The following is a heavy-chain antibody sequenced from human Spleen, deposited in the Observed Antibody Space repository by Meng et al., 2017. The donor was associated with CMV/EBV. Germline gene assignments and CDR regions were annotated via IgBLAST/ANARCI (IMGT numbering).Heavy chain of an antibody. CDR3: ARRTFGAVTKMVDFDY. J-gene: IGHJ4*02. D-gene: IGHD3-16*01. Sequence: GYIFTLYLIGWVRQMPGKGLEWMGVIWPGDSDTRYSPSFQGQVTISVDKSTNTAYLQWSSLRASDTAMYYCARRTFGAVTKMVDFDYWGQGTLVTVSS. V-gene: IGHV5-51*01. CDR2: IWPGDSDT. CDR1: GYIFTLYL.